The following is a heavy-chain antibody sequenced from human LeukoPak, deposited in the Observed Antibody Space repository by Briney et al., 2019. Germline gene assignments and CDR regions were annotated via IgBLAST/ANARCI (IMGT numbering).Heavy chain of an antibody. D-gene: IGHD6-6*01. V-gene: IGHV3-23*01. Sequence: GGSLRLSCAASGFTFSSYAMSWVRQAPGKGLEWVSAISGSGGSTYYADSVKGRFTISRDNSKNTLYLQMNSLRAGDTAVYYCAKDRRYSSSSGDFDYWGQGTLVTVSS. CDR1: GFTFSSYA. CDR2: ISGSGGST. CDR3: AKDRRYSSSSGDFDY. J-gene: IGHJ4*02.